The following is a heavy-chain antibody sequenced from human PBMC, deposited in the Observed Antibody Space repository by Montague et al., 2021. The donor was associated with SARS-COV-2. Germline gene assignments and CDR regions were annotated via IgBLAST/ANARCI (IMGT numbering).Heavy chain of an antibody. CDR3: ARPGRGYSYGLDALEV. CDR1: GGSISNSIYY. Sequence: SETLSLTCTVSGGSISNSIYYWGWIRQPPGKGLEWIGSIYYTGSTYYNPSLKSRVTISMNTSNNQFFLKLTSVTAADTAVYYCARPGRGYSYGLDALEVWGQGTMVTVSS. D-gene: IGHD5-18*01. CDR2: IYYTGST. V-gene: IGHV4-39*01. J-gene: IGHJ3*01.